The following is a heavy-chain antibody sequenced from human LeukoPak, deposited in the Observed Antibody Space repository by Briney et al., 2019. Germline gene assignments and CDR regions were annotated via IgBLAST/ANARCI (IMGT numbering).Heavy chain of an antibody. CDR2: ITHSGST. Sequence: SETLSLTCAVYGGSFIGYYWSWIRQPPGKGLEWIGEITHSGSTNYNPSLKSRVTISVDTSKNQFSLKLSSVTAADTAVYYCASGLYSSSLWGHDVFDIWGQGTMVTVSS. J-gene: IGHJ3*02. D-gene: IGHD6-13*01. CDR1: GGSFIGYY. CDR3: ASGLYSSSLWGHDVFDI. V-gene: IGHV4-34*01.